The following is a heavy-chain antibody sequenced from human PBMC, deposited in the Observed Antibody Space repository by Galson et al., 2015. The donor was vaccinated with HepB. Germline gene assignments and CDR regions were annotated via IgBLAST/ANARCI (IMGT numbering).Heavy chain of an antibody. CDR1: GYTFTGYY. J-gene: IGHJ4*02. CDR2: INPNSGGT. CDR3: ARVRGIAAAGTVLGY. D-gene: IGHD6-13*01. V-gene: IGHV1-2*02. Sequence: SVKVSCKASGYTFTGYYMHWVRQAPGQGLEWMGWINPNSGGTNYAQKFQGRVTMTRDTSISTAYMELSRLRSDDTAVYYCARVRGIAAAGTVLGYWGQGTLVTVSS.